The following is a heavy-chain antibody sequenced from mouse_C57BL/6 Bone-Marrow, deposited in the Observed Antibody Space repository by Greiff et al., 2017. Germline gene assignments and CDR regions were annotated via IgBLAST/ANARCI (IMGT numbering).Heavy chain of an antibody. CDR2: IDPSDSYT. CDR1: GYTFTSYW. J-gene: IGHJ4*01. CDR3: ARGITTVVGGYAMDY. V-gene: IGHV1-50*01. D-gene: IGHD1-1*01. Sequence: QVQLQQPGAELVKPGASVKLSCKASGYTFTSYWMQWVKQRPGQGLEWIGEIDPSDSYTNYNQKFKGKATLTVDNSSSTAYMQLSSLTSEDSAVYYCARGITTVVGGYAMDYWGQGTSVTVSS.